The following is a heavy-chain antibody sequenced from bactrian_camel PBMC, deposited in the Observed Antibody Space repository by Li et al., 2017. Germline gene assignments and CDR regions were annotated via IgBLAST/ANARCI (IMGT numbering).Heavy chain of an antibody. CDR3: AADCLYCDDPRDACFGY. D-gene: IGHD1*01. CDR1: GFTFGNYA. J-gene: IGHJ6*01. Sequence: QVQLVESGGGSVQPGGSLRLSCAASGFTFGNYAMYWFRQAPGKEREGVALIYTGDHSAYYLDSVKGRFTISLDNAKNTLYLQMNSLRPEDTAMYYCAADCLYCDDPRDACFGYWGQGTQVTVSS. CDR2: IYTGDHSA. V-gene: IGHV3S1*01.